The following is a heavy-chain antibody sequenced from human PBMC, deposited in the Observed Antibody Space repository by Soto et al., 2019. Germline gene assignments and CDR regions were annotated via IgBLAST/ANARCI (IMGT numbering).Heavy chain of an antibody. D-gene: IGHD3-3*01. V-gene: IGHV1-46*01. CDR1: GYTFTSYY. CDR3: ARAGYDFWSGYSNWFDP. J-gene: IGHJ5*02. Sequence: ASVKVSCKASGYTFTSYYMRWVREAPGQGLEWMGIINPSGGSTSYAQKFQGRVTMTRDTSTSTVYMELRSLRSEDTAVYYCARAGYDFWSGYSNWFDPWGQGTLVTVSS. CDR2: INPSGGST.